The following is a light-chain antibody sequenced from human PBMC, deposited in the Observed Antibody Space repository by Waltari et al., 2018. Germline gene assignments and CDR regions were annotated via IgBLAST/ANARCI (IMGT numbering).Light chain of an antibody. J-gene: IGKJ4*02. V-gene: IGKV1-5*03. CDR2: KAS. CDR1: QSVNSW. Sequence: DIQMTQSPSTLSASVGDRVAITCRASQSVNSWLAWYQQKPGKAPKFLIYKASILESGVPSRFSGSGSGTEFTLTISNLQPDDFATYYCQQYNRYSTFGGGTKV. CDR3: QQYNRYST.